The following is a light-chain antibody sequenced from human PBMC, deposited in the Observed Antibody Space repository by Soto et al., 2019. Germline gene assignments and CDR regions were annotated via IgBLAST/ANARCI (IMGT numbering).Light chain of an antibody. Sequence: DIQMTQSPSTLSASVGDRGTITCRASQRDNGLAWYQQKPGKPPTLLIYKSSALNSGVPSRFSGSVSGTEFTLTISSLQPDDFATYYCQQSDAYPRTFGQGTKVEIK. J-gene: IGKJ1*01. V-gene: IGKV1-5*03. CDR3: QQSDAYPRT. CDR1: QRDNG. CDR2: KSS.